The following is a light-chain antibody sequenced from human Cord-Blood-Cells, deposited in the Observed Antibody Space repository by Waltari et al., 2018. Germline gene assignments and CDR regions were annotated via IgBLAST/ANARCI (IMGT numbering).Light chain of an antibody. CDR3: QQYNNWPPSYS. Sequence: EIVMPQSPATLSVSPGERATLSCKASQSVSSNLAWYQQKPGLAPRLLIYGASTRATGIPARFSGRGSGTEFTLTISSLQSEDFAVDYCQQYNNWPPSYSFGQGTKLEI. CDR1: QSVSSN. V-gene: IGKV3-15*01. J-gene: IGKJ2*03. CDR2: GAS.